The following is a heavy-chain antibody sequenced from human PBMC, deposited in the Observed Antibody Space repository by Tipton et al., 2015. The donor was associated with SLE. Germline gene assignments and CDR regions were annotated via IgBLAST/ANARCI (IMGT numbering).Heavy chain of an antibody. Sequence: TLSLTCTVSGGSISSISYYWGWIGQPPGKGLEWIGSIHYSGSTSYNSSLESRVTISIDTSKSQFSLKLSSVTASDMAEYYCAGTSSSGWYVIDYWGQGTLVTVSA. V-gene: IGHV4-39*01. CDR3: AGTSSSGWYVIDY. D-gene: IGHD6-19*01. CDR1: GGSISSISYY. CDR2: IHYSGST. J-gene: IGHJ4*02.